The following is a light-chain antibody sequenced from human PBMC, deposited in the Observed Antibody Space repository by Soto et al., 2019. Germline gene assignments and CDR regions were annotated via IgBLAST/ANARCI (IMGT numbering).Light chain of an antibody. Sequence: EIVLTQSPATLSLSPGERATLSCRASQSVSSYLAWYQQKPGQAPRLLISDASNRATGIPARFSGSGSGTDFTLTISSLEPEDFAVYYCQQRSNWLFTFGPGTKVYIK. CDR1: QSVSSY. J-gene: IGKJ3*01. CDR2: DAS. CDR3: QQRSNWLFT. V-gene: IGKV3-11*01.